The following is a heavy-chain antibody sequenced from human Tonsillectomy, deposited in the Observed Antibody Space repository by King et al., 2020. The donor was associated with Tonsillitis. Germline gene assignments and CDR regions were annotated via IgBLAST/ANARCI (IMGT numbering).Heavy chain of an antibody. J-gene: IGHJ6*02. CDR3: ARGDYDSSGYFLNGMDV. D-gene: IGHD3-22*01. Sequence: QLQESGSGLVKPSQTLSLTCDVSGGSISSGGYSWSWIRQPPGKGLEWIGYIYHSGSTYYNPSLKSRVTISVDRSKNQFSLKLSSVTAADTAVYYCARGDYDSSGYFLNGMDVWGQGTTVTVSS. V-gene: IGHV4-30-2*01. CDR1: GGSISSGGYS. CDR2: IYHSGST.